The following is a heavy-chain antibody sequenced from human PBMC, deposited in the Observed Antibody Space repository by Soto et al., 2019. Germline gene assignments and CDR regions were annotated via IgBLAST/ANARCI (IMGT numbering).Heavy chain of an antibody. J-gene: IGHJ6*02. CDR1: GFTVSSQY. CDR3: AREAPMDV. Sequence: DVHLVETGGELIQPGGSLRLSCAASGFTVSSQYMSWVRQAPGKGLEWISVIWSAGLIYYADSVRGRFTISRDISKNILYLEMTSLRADDTAVYYCAREAPMDVWGQGTTVTVSS. V-gene: IGHV3-53*02. CDR2: IWSAGLI.